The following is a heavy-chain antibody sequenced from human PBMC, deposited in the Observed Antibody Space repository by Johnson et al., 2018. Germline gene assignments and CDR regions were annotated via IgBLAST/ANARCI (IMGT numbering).Heavy chain of an antibody. CDR3: AGEPPGVAGYYYYGMDV. D-gene: IGHD6-19*01. Sequence: QVQLVESGGGVVQPGRSLRLSCAASGFTFSNYGMHWVRQAPGKGLEWVAVIWYDGSNKYYVDSVKGRFTISRDNSKSTPSLQMNSLRAEDTAVYYCAGEPPGVAGYYYYGMDVWGRGTPVTVSS. CDR2: IWYDGSNK. J-gene: IGHJ6*02. CDR1: GFTFSNYG. V-gene: IGHV3-33*01.